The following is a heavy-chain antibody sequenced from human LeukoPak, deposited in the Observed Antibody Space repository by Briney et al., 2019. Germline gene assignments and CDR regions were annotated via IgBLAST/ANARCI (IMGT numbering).Heavy chain of an antibody. J-gene: IGHJ4*02. Sequence: GGSLRLSCTASGFTFSSYNMNWVRQAPGKGLEWVAYISTTGTTIYYADSVKGRFTISRDNAKNSLYLQMNRLRADDTAVYYCARDRPGYTSSWYSPFDYWGQGTLVTVSS. V-gene: IGHV3-48*04. CDR1: GFTFSSYN. CDR2: ISTTGTTI. CDR3: ARDRPGYTSSWYSPFDY. D-gene: IGHD6-13*01.